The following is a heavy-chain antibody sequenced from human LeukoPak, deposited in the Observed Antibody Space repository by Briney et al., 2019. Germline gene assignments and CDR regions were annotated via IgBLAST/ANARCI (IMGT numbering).Heavy chain of an antibody. D-gene: IGHD1-26*01. Sequence: SETLSLTFTVSGYSISSGYYWGWIRQPPGKGLEWIGSIYHSGSTYYNPSLKSRVTISVDTSKNQFSLKLSSVTAADTAVYYCARVGLANDAFDIWGQGTMVTVSS. CDR2: IYHSGST. V-gene: IGHV4-38-2*02. CDR1: GYSISSGYY. CDR3: ARVGLANDAFDI. J-gene: IGHJ3*02.